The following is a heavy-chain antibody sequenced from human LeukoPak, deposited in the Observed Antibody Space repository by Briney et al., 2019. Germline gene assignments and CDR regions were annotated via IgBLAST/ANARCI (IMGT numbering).Heavy chain of an antibody. CDR3: ARGDNSGSNDY. CDR2: INHSGST. V-gene: IGHV4-34*01. J-gene: IGHJ4*02. Sequence: SETLSLTCAVYGGSFSGYYLSWIRQPQGKGLEWIGEINHSGSTNYNPSLKSRVTISVDTSKNQFSLKLSSVTAADTAVYYCARGDNSGSNDYWGQGTLVTVSS. CDR1: GGSFSGYY. D-gene: IGHD6-19*01.